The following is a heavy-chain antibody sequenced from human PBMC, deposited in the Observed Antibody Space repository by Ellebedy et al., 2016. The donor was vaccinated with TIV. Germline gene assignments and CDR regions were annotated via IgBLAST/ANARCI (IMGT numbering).Heavy chain of an antibody. Sequence: AASVKVSCKASGYTFTSYGISWVRQAPGQGFEWMGWNSSYNGNTNYAQKLQGRVNMTTDTSTSTAYMELSRLRSDDTAVYYWATSLDCSGGSCYSSTEWYFDLWGRGTLVTVSS. D-gene: IGHD2-15*01. CDR1: GYTFTSYG. J-gene: IGHJ2*01. CDR2: NSSYNGNT. V-gene: IGHV1-18*01. CDR3: ATSLDCSGGSCYSSTEWYFDL.